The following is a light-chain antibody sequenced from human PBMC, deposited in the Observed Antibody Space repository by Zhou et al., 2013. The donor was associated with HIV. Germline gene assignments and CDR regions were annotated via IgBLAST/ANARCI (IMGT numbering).Light chain of an antibody. J-gene: IGKJ4*01. CDR3: QQYNSYPLT. V-gene: IGKV1-8*01. CDR2: DAS. Sequence: AIRMTQSPSSFSASTGDRVTITCRASQDISTYVAWYQQKSGKAPNLLIYDASTLQSGVPSRFSGSGSGTDFNLTISCLQSEDFVSYYCQQYNSYPLTFGGGTKVEIK. CDR1: QDISTY.